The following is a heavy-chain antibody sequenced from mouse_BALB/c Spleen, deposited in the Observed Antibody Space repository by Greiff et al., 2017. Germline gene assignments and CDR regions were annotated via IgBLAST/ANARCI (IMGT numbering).Heavy chain of an antibody. Sequence: VQRVESGPGLVAPSQSLSITCTVSGFSLTSYGVSWVRQPPGKGLEWLGVIWGDGSTNYHSALISRLSISKDNSKSQVFLKLNSLQTDDTATYYCAKREGRYDYAWFAYWGQGTLVTVSA. D-gene: IGHD2-4*01. CDR3: AKREGRYDYAWFAY. V-gene: IGHV2-3*01. J-gene: IGHJ3*01. CDR2: IWGDGST. CDR1: GFSLTSYG.